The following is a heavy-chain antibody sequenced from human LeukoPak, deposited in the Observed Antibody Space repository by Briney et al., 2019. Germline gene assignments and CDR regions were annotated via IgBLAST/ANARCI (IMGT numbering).Heavy chain of an antibody. Sequence: SETLSLTCTVSGGSISSYYWSWIRQPPGKGLEWIGYIYYSGSTNYNPSLKSRVTISVDTSKNQFSLKLSSVTAADTAVYYCARDSGSYGGGGFDYWGQGTLVTVSS. D-gene: IGHD1-26*01. CDR1: GGSISSYY. J-gene: IGHJ4*02. CDR3: ARDSGSYGGGGFDY. V-gene: IGHV4-59*12. CDR2: IYYSGST.